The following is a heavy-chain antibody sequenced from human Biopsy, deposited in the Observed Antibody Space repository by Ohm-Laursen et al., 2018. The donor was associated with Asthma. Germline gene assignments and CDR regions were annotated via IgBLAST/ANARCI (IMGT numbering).Heavy chain of an antibody. CDR1: GFTFRTYG. CDR2: ISYDGHNQ. CDR3: ARATVAATGND. D-gene: IGHD1-1*01. V-gene: IGHV3-30*05. Sequence: SLRLSCAASGFTFRTYGMHWVRQTPGKGLEWLSSISYDGHNQHYADSVKGRFTISRDNSKNTVSLEMNSLRRDDTAVYFCARATVAATGNDWGQGTLVTVSS. J-gene: IGHJ4*02.